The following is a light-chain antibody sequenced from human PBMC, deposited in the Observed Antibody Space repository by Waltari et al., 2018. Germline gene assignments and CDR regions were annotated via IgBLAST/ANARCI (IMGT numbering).Light chain of an antibody. J-gene: IGLJ3*02. CDR2: YDS. V-gene: IGLV3-10*01. CDR1: ALPKKY. CDR3: YSTDTSGNHRV. Sequence: SYELTQPPSVSVSPGQTARITCPGDALPKKYAFWYQQKSGQAPVLVIYYDSKRPSGLPERFSGSSSGTLATLTISGAQVEDEADYYCYSTDTSGNHRVFGGGTKLTVL.